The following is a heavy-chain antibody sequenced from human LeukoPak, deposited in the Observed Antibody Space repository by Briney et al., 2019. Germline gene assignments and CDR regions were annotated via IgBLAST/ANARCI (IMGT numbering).Heavy chain of an antibody. J-gene: IGHJ6*04. V-gene: IGHV3-21*01. CDR3: ARGPKGNTAMTHFYYYGRDV. Sequence: GRSLRLSCAASGFTFSIYGMHWVRQAPGKWREWVSSISSSSSYTYYTGSVQGRFTISRDNAKNSLYLQMNSLRAEDTAVYYCARGPKGNTAMTHFYYYGRDVWGKGTTVTVSS. D-gene: IGHD5-18*01. CDR1: GFTFSIYG. CDR2: ISSSSSYT.